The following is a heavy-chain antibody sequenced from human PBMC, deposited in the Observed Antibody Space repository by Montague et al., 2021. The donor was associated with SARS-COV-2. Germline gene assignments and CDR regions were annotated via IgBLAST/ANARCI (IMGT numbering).Heavy chain of an antibody. Sequence: SETLSLTCTVSGGSISSYYWSWIRQPPGKGLEWIGYIYYSGSTNYNPSLKSRVTISVDTSKNQFSLKLSSVTAADTAVYYCARDLGERTSWRTYYYYGMDVWGQGTTVTVSS. V-gene: IGHV4-59*01. CDR3: ARDLGERTSWRTYYYYGMDV. CDR2: IYYSGST. D-gene: IGHD2-2*01. CDR1: GGSISSYY. J-gene: IGHJ6*02.